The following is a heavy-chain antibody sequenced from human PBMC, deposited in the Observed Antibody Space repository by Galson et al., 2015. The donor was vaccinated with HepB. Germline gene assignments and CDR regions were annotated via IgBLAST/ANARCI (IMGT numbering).Heavy chain of an antibody. CDR2: ISTTSTAI. J-gene: IGHJ5*02. D-gene: IGHD2-15*01. V-gene: IGHV3-48*02. CDR1: GFSFSSYN. Sequence: SLRLSCAASGFSFSSYNMNWVRQAPGKGLEWISYISTTSTAIYYADSVKGRFTIPRDNAKNSLYLQLNSLRDDDSAVYYCARDPQYCRGRSCYSLFDPWGPGTLVTVSS. CDR3: ARDPQYCRGRSCYSLFDP.